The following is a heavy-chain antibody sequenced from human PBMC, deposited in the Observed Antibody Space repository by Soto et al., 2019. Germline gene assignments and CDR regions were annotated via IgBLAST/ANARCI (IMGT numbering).Heavy chain of an antibody. CDR2: IYYSGST. CDR3: ATHSSSSWGFYYYYGMDV. J-gene: IGHJ6*02. Sequence: SETLSLTCTVSGGYISSSSYYWGWIRQPPGKGLEWIGSIYYSGSTYYNPSLKSRVTISVDTSKNQFSLKLSSVTAADTAVYYCATHSSSSWGFYYYYGMDVWGQGTTVTVSS. D-gene: IGHD6-13*01. CDR1: GGYISSSSYY. V-gene: IGHV4-39*01.